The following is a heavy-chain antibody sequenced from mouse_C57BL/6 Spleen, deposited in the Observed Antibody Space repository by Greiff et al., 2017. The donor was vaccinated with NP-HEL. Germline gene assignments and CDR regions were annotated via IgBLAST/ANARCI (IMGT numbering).Heavy chain of an antibody. CDR3: ARKAYGYGYYAMDY. CDR2: IDPSDSET. J-gene: IGHJ4*01. Sequence: QVQLKQPGAELVRPGSSVKLSCKASGYTFTSYWMHWVKQRPIQGLEWIGNIDPSDSETHYNQKFKDKATLTVDKSSSTAYMQLSSLTSEDSAVYYCARKAYGYGYYAMDYWGQGTSVTVSS. CDR1: GYTFTSYW. V-gene: IGHV1-52*01. D-gene: IGHD2-2*01.